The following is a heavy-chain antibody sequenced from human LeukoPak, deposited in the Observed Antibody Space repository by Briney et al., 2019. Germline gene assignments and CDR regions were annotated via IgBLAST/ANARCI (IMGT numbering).Heavy chain of an antibody. J-gene: IGHJ4*02. Sequence: GGSLRLSCAASGFTFSSYGMHWVRQAPGKGLEWVAVISYDGSNKYYADSVKGRFTISRDNSKNTLYLQMNSLRAEDTAVHYCAKDMAMYSSGWHPPYDYWGQGTLVTVSS. D-gene: IGHD6-19*01. V-gene: IGHV3-30*18. CDR3: AKDMAMYSSGWHPPYDY. CDR1: GFTFSSYG. CDR2: ISYDGSNK.